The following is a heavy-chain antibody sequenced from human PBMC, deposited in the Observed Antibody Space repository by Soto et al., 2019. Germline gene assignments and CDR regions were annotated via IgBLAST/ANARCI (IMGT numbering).Heavy chain of an antibody. J-gene: IGHJ4*02. V-gene: IGHV3-23*01. CDR3: AKDGGWSLAVAGLFDY. CDR1: GSTFSSDD. D-gene: IGHD6-19*01. CDR2: ISDSGGST. Sequence: GGSLRLSCVVSGSTFSSDDMSWVRRAPGRGLEWVSGISDSGGSTYYADSVKGRFTISRDNAKNTLYLQMKSLRVEDTALYYCAKDGGWSLAVAGLFDYWGPGTQVTVSS.